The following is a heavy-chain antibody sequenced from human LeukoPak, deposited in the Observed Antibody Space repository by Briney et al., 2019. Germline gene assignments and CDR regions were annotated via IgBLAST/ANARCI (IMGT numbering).Heavy chain of an antibody. CDR3: ARAYSSSFDY. Sequence: GGSLRLSCAASGFTFSTYWMSWVRQAPGKGLEWVANIKQDGSEKYYVDSVKGRFTISRDSAKSSLYLQMNSLRAEDTAVYYCARAYSSSFDYWGQGTLVTVSS. D-gene: IGHD6-13*01. J-gene: IGHJ4*02. V-gene: IGHV3-7*04. CDR1: GFTFSTYW. CDR2: IKQDGSEK.